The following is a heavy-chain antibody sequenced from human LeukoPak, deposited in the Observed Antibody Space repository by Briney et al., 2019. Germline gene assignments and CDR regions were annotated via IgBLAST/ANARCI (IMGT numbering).Heavy chain of an antibody. V-gene: IGHV4-59*08. CDR1: GGSISSYY. CDR2: ISDIGSI. J-gene: IGHJ4*02. D-gene: IGHD2/OR15-2a*01. CDR3: AGHHPRNTVDF. Sequence: SETVSLTCIVSGGSISSYYWSWIQQPPGKGLEWIAYISDIGSINYNPSLKSRVTISLDTSKNQFSLKLSSVTAADTAVYYCAGHHPRNTVDFWGQGTLVTVSS.